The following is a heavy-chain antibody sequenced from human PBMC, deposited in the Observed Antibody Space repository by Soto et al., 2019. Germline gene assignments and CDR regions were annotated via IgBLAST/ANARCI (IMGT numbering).Heavy chain of an antibody. CDR3: ARDWDIVILSVPIPNYNYGMDV. D-gene: IGHD2-15*01. V-gene: IGHV3-48*02. J-gene: IGHJ6*02. Sequence: PGGSLRLSCEGSGFTFSAYAMNWVRQAPGKGLEWVSYISSRSATLYYADSVKGRFTISRDNAKNSVSLQVNNLRDEDTAVYYCARDWDIVILSVPIPNYNYGMDVWGQGTTVTVSS. CDR1: GFTFSAYA. CDR2: ISSRSATL.